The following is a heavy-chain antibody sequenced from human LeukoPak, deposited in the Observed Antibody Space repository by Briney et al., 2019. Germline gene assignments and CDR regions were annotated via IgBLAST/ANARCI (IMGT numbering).Heavy chain of an antibody. J-gene: IGHJ2*01. V-gene: IGHV4-4*07. CDR2: IYTSGST. CDR1: GGSISSYY. CDR3: ARGCSSSWYWYFDL. D-gene: IGHD6-13*01. Sequence: SETLSLTCTVSGGSISSYYWSWIRQPAGKGLEWIGRIYTSGSTNYNPSLTSRVTMSVDTSKNQFSLKLSSVTGADTAVYYCARGCSSSWYWYFDLWGRGTLVTVSS.